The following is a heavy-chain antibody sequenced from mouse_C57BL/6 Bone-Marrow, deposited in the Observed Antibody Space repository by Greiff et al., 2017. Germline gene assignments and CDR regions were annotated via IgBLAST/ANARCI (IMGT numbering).Heavy chain of an antibody. D-gene: IGHD2-5*01. J-gene: IGHJ2*01. CDR3: ARHSTYYSNYSY. Sequence: EVKLMESGGGLVKPGGSLKLSCAASGFTFSSYTMSWVRQTPEKRLEWVATISGGGGNTYYPDSLKGQVTISRDNAKNTLYLQLSSLRSEDTALYFCARHSTYYSNYSYGGQGTALPVTA. V-gene: IGHV5-9*01. CDR1: GFTFSSYT. CDR2: ISGGGGNT.